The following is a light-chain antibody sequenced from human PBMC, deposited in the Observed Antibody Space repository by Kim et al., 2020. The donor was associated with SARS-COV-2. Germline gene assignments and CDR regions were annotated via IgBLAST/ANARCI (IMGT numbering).Light chain of an antibody. CDR3: QQSGNARWT. CDR2: AAS. CDR1: QTMSSNF. V-gene: IGKV3-20*01. J-gene: IGKJ1*01. Sequence: SPGERATLSCRASQTMSSNFLAWYQQKPGQAPRLLIYAASKRATGIPDRFSGSASGTDFTLTISRLDPEDFAVYYCQQSGNARWTFGQGTKVEIK.